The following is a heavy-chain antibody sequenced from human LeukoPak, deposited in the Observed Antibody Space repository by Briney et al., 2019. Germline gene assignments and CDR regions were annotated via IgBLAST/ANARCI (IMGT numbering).Heavy chain of an antibody. Sequence: WASVKVSCKASGGTFSSYAISWVRQAPGQGLEWMGGIIPIFGTANYAQKFQGRVTITADKSTSTAYMELSSLRSEDTAVYYCARDLGLYCSSTSCYMYWGQGTLVTVSS. CDR3: ARDLGLYCSSTSCYMY. V-gene: IGHV1-69*06. CDR1: GGTFSSYA. CDR2: IIPIFGTA. J-gene: IGHJ4*02. D-gene: IGHD2-2*02.